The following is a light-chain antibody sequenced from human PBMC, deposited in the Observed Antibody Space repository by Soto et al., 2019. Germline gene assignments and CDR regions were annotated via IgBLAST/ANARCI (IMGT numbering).Light chain of an antibody. CDR1: SNDVGGYNY. CDR2: DVS. CDR3: CSYADTHIVL. Sequence: QSALTQPRSLSGSPGQSVTISCTGTSNDVGGYNYVAWYQQHPDKAPKLMIYDVSKRPSGVPDRFSGSKSGNTASLTISGLQADDEADYTCCSYADTHIVLFGGGTKLTVL. J-gene: IGLJ2*01. V-gene: IGLV2-11*01.